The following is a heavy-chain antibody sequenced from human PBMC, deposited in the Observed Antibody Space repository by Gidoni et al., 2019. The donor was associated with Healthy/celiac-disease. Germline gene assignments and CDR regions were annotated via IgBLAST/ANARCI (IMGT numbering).Heavy chain of an antibody. CDR1: GFTFSNAW. D-gene: IGHD2-15*01. Sequence: EVQLVESGGGLVKPGGSLRHSGAASGFTFSNAWIGWFRQAPGKGLEWVGRIKSKTDGGITDYDAPVKGRFTISRDDSKNTLYLQMNSLKTEDTAVYYCTTDIVVVVAATRLMSRFDYWGQGTLVTVSS. CDR2: IKSKTDGGIT. J-gene: IGHJ4*02. V-gene: IGHV3-15*01. CDR3: TTDIVVVVAATRLMSRFDY.